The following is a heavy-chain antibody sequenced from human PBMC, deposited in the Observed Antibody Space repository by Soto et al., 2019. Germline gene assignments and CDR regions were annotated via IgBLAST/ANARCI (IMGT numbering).Heavy chain of an antibody. Sequence: QVQLVQSGDEVKKPGASVKVSCKASGYIFVNYGIAWVRQAPRQGLEWMGWISPYTGNTHSASKVQGRLTMTTDTSTSTAYMDLGSLTSADSAVYYCVMVDIYVTPTPQDVWGQGTTVTVSS. V-gene: IGHV1-18*01. J-gene: IGHJ6*02. CDR1: GYIFVNYG. D-gene: IGHD2-2*03. CDR3: VMVDIYVTPTPQDV. CDR2: ISPYTGNT.